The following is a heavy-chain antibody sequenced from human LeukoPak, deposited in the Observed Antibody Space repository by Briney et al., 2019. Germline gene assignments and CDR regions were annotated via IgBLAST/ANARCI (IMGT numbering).Heavy chain of an antibody. CDR3: AKSRSGSANWALQIFDN. CDR1: GFTFDDYA. D-gene: IGHD1-1*01. Sequence: GGSLSLSCAASGFTFDDYAMHWVRQAPGKGLEWVSGISWNSGSIGYADSVKGRFTISRDNSKNSLFVQMNSLRAEDTAVYFCAKSRSGSANWALQIFDNWGQGTLVTVSS. CDR2: ISWNSGSI. J-gene: IGHJ4*02. V-gene: IGHV3-9*01.